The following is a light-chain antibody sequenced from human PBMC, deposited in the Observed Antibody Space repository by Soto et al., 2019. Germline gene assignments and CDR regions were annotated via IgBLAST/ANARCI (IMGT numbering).Light chain of an antibody. V-gene: IGLV2-14*01. J-gene: IGLJ2*01. CDR3: SSYTSSSTPVV. CDR2: EVS. CDR1: SSDVGGYNY. Sequence: QPASVSGSPGQSITISCTGTSSDVGGYNYVSWYQQHPGKAPKLMIYEVSNRPSGVSNRFSGSKSGNTASLTISGLQAEDEADYYCSSYTSSSTPVVFGGGTKLTVL.